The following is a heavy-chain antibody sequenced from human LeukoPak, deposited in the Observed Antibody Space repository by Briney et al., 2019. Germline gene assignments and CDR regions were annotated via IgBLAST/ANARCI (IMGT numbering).Heavy chain of an antibody. Sequence: GGSLRLSCAASGFTFSSYWMSWVRQAPGKGLEWVANINQDGSEENYVDSVKGRFTISRDNAKNSLYLQMNSLRAEDTAVYYCAKEYSSSSRRGVYYYYYYMDVWGKGPRSPSP. J-gene: IGHJ6*03. CDR2: INQDGSEE. D-gene: IGHD6-6*01. CDR1: GFTFSSYW. V-gene: IGHV3-7*01. CDR3: AKEYSSSSRRGVYYYYYYMDV.